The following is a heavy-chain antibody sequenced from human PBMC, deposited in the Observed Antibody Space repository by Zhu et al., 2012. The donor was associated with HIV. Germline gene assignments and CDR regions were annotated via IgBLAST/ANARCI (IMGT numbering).Heavy chain of an antibody. Sequence: QVQVQESGPGLVKPSETLSLTCTVSGDSISSHFYFWDWIRQSPGKGLEWLGSLYYSGATYHKPSLKGRLTISVDTSKNEFSLNLNSVTAADTAVYYCMTLYYSGSETYVDYWGQGNAGHRLL. CDR1: GDSISSHFYF. J-gene: IGHJ4*02. CDR3: MTLYYSGSETYVDY. CDR2: LYYSGAT. V-gene: IGHV4-39*01. D-gene: IGHD3-10*01.